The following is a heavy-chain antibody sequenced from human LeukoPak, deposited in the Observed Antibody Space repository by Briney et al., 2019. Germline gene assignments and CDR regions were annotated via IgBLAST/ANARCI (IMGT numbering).Heavy chain of an antibody. V-gene: IGHV3-7*01. J-gene: IGHJ4*02. CDR2: IQQEGYEK. Sequence: GGSLRLSCAASGFTFSSYWMSWVRQAPGKGLEWVAHIQQEGYEKYYVDSVKGRFAISRDNAKNSLYLQMNSLRAEDTAVYYCATEAYYHFDYWGQGTLVTVSS. CDR1: GFTFSSYW. D-gene: IGHD3-10*01. CDR3: ATEAYYHFDY.